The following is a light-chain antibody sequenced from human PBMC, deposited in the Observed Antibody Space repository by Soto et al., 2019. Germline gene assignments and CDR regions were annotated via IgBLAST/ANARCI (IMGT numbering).Light chain of an antibody. CDR1: QSLRSN. CDR3: QQYGYWPRT. J-gene: IGKJ1*01. V-gene: IGKV3-15*01. CDR2: GVS. Sequence: EIVMTQSPPTLSVSPGEGATLACRASQSLRSNLAWYQQKPGQAPRLLIYGVSTRATGIPARFSGSGSGTDFTLTISGLQSEDSAIYYCQQYGYWPRTFGQGTKVEI.